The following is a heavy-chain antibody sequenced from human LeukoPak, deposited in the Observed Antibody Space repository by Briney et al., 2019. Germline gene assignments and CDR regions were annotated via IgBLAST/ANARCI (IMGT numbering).Heavy chain of an antibody. Sequence: NPGGSLRLSCAASGFTFSSYSMNWVRQAPGKGLEWVSSISSSSSYIYYADSVKGRFTISRDNAKNSLYLQMNSLRAEDTAVYYCARVLKLEYSSSPWGQGTLVTVSS. D-gene: IGHD6-6*01. CDR1: GFTFSSYS. J-gene: IGHJ5*02. V-gene: IGHV3-21*01. CDR2: ISSSSSYI. CDR3: ARVLKLEYSSSP.